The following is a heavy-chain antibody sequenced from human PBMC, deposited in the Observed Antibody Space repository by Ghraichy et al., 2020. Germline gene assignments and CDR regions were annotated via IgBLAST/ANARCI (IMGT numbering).Heavy chain of an antibody. Sequence: GESLNISCVGSGFTCSEYVLSWVRQAPGKGLEWVSGISGSGGDTYYPDSVKGRFTISRDNSKNTLYLQMNNLRAEDTALYYCAKGIAPGTTTISYYYNGMDVWGQGTTVTVSS. D-gene: IGHD6-13*01. J-gene: IGHJ6*02. CDR3: AKGIAPGTTTISYYYNGMDV. V-gene: IGHV3-23*01. CDR2: ISGSGGDT. CDR1: GFTCSEYV.